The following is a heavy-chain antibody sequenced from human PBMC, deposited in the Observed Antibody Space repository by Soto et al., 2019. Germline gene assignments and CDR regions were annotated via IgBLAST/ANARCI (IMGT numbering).Heavy chain of an antibody. J-gene: IGHJ4*02. CDR1: GGSFSGYY. CDR2: INHSGST. CDR3: ARLWLGELVHDY. Sequence: SETLSLTCAVYGGSFSGYYWSWIRQPPGKGLEWIGEINHSGSTNYNPSLKGRVTISVDTSKNQFSLKLSSVTAADTAVYYCARLWLGELVHDYWGQGTLVTVSS. V-gene: IGHV4-34*01. D-gene: IGHD3-10*01.